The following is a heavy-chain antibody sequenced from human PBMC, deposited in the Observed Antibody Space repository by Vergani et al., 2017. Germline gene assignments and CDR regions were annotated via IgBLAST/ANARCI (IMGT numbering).Heavy chain of an antibody. CDR2: IKSKTDGGTT. Sequence: EVQLVESGGGLVKPGGSLRLSCAASGFTFSNAWMSWVRQAPGKGLEWVGRIKSKTDGGTTDYAAPVKGRFTISRDDSKNTLYLQMNSLKTEDTAVYYCTTERQWFGKFDYWGQGTLVTVSS. CDR3: TTERQWFGKFDY. J-gene: IGHJ4*02. V-gene: IGHV3-15*01. D-gene: IGHD3-10*01. CDR1: GFTFSNAW.